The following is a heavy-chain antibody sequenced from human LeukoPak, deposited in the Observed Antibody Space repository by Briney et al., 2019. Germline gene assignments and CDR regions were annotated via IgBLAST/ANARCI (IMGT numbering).Heavy chain of an antibody. J-gene: IGHJ5*02. D-gene: IGHD6-6*01. CDR2: IIPIFGTA. Sequence: GSSVKVSCKASGGTFSSYAISWVRQAPGQGLEWMGGIIPIFGTANYAQKFQGRVTITADKSTSTAYMELSSLRSEDTAVYYCARRVPDRWKIAARHSGHNWFDPWGQGTLVTVSS. CDR1: GGTFSSYA. V-gene: IGHV1-69*06. CDR3: ARRVPDRWKIAARHSGHNWFDP.